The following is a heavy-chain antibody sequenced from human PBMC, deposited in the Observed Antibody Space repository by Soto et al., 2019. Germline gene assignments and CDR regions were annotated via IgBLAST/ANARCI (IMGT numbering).Heavy chain of an antibody. CDR1: GYTFTSYG. J-gene: IGHJ4*02. CDR3: AIVIPADYDYIWGSYFYDY. D-gene: IGHD3-16*01. CDR2: ISAYNGNT. Sequence: QVQLVQSGAEVKKPGASVKVSCKASGYTFTSYGISWVRQAPGQGLEWMGWISAYNGNTNYAQKLQGRVTMTTDTSTSTAYMELRSLRSDDTAVYYCAIVIPADYDYIWGSYFYDYWGQGTLVTVSS. V-gene: IGHV1-18*01.